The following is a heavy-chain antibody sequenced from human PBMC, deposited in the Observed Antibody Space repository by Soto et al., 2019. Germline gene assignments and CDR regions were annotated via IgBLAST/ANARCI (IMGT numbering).Heavy chain of an antibody. J-gene: IGHJ4*02. V-gene: IGHV3-23*01. CDR1: GFTFSSFA. Sequence: DVQLLESGGGLVQPGGSLRLSCAASGFTFSSFAMSWVRQAPGKGLEWVSGISGSGGSTYYADSVKCRYTISRDNSKNTLYLEMNSLRAEDTAVFYCAKHDSSVTSWFDYWGQGTLVTVSS. D-gene: IGHD3-22*01. CDR3: AKHDSSVTSWFDY. CDR2: ISGSGGST.